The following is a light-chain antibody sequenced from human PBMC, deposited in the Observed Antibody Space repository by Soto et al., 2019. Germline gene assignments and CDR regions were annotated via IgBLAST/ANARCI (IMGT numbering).Light chain of an antibody. V-gene: IGKV1-39*01. Sequence: DLQMTQSPSSLSASVGDRVTITCRASQSISSYLNWYQQKPGKAPKLLIYAASSLQSGVPSRFSGSGSGTDFTLTISSLQPEDFATYDCQQSYSTPPPVGGPTKVESK. J-gene: IGKJ4*01. CDR2: AAS. CDR3: QQSYSTPPP. CDR1: QSISSY.